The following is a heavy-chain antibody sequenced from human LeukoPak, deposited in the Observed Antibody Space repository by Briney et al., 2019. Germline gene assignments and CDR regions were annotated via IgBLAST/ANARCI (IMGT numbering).Heavy chain of an antibody. Sequence: ASVKVSCKASGYTFTSYAISWVRQAPGQGLEWMGWISAYNGNTNYAQNLQGRVTMTTDTSTSTAYMELSSLRSEDTAVYYCARDHRAVAGTQGYFDYWGQGTLVTVSS. CDR1: GYTFTSYA. V-gene: IGHV1-18*01. CDR3: ARDHRAVAGTQGYFDY. J-gene: IGHJ4*02. D-gene: IGHD6-19*01. CDR2: ISAYNGNT.